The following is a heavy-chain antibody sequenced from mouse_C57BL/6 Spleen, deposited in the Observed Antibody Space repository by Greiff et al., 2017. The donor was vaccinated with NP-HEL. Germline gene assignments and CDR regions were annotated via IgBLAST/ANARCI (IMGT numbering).Heavy chain of an antibody. CDR3: ARARDYEYYYAMDY. CDR2: IYPGSGST. D-gene: IGHD2-4*01. J-gene: IGHJ4*01. CDR1: TSYW. V-gene: IGHV1-55*01. Sequence: QVQLQQPGAELVKPGASVKMSFTSYWITWVKQRPGQGLEWIGDIYPGSGSTNYNEKFKSKATLTVDTSSSTAYMQLSSLTSEDSAVYYCARARDYEYYYAMDYWGQGTSVTVSS.